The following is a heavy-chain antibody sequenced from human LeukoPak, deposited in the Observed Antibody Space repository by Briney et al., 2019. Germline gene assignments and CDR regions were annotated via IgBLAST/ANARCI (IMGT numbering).Heavy chain of an antibody. CDR1: GGSISSYY. CDR3: ARGRSSSAGTFDY. CDR2: IYYSGST. Sequence: SETPSLTCTVSGGSISSYYWSWIRQPPGKGLEWIGYIYYSGSTNYNPSLKSRITILVDASKNQFSLKLSSVTAADTAVYYCARGRSSSAGTFDYWGQGTLVTVSS. J-gene: IGHJ4*02. V-gene: IGHV4-59*01. D-gene: IGHD6-13*01.